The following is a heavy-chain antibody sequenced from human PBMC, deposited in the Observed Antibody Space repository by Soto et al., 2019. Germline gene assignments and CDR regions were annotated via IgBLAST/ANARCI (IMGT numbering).Heavy chain of an antibody. Sequence: GESLKISCKGSGYSFTSYWIGWVRQMPGKGLEWMGIIYPGDSDTRYSPSFQGQVTISADKSISTAYLQWSSLKASDTAMYYCARHLSARPWIEGYYYYYMDVWGKGTTVTVSS. CDR2: IYPGDSDT. V-gene: IGHV5-51*01. D-gene: IGHD6-6*01. J-gene: IGHJ6*03. CDR3: ARHLSARPWIEGYYYYYMDV. CDR1: GYSFTSYW.